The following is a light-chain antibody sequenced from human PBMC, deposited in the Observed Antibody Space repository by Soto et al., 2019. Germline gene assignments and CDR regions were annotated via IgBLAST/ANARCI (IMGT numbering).Light chain of an antibody. Sequence: DIQMTQSPSTLSASVGDRVTITCRASQSMSTWLAWYQQKPGKAPKLLIYAASSLQSGVPSRFSGSGSGTDFTLTISSLQPEDFATYYCQQSYSTPTWTFGQGTKVDI. CDR2: AAS. V-gene: IGKV1-39*01. CDR1: QSMSTW. J-gene: IGKJ1*01. CDR3: QQSYSTPTWT.